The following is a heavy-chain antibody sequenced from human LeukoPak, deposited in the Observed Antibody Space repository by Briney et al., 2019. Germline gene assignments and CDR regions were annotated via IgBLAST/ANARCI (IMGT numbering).Heavy chain of an antibody. CDR2: ISGSGGST. D-gene: IGHD2-8*01. Sequence: GGSLRLSCAASGFTFSSYAMSWVRQAPGKGLEWVSAISGSGGSTYYADSVKGRFTISRDNSKNTLYLQMNSLRAEDTAVYYCAKSKGQGYCTNGVCYEGFDYWGQGTLVTVSS. CDR3: AKSKGQGYCTNGVCYEGFDY. V-gene: IGHV3-23*01. J-gene: IGHJ4*02. CDR1: GFTFSSYA.